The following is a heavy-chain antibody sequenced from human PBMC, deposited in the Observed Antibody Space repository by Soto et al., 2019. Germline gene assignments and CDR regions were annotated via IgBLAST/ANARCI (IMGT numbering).Heavy chain of an antibody. CDR3: ATEMGATQGPFDN. V-gene: IGHV3-23*01. J-gene: IGHJ4*02. Sequence: GSLRLSCVVSVFPFGANAMSWVRQAPGKGLEWVSGLSNTGRRTSYADSVKGRFNISRDKSENTVYLQMNSPRVEDTAVYYCATEMGATQGPFDNWGQGTLVTVSS. CDR1: VFPFGANA. CDR2: LSNTGRRT. D-gene: IGHD1-26*01.